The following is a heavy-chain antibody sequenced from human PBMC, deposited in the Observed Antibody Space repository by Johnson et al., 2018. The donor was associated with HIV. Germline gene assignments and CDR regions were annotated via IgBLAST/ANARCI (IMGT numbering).Heavy chain of an antibody. CDR3: ARLRQEANCGADCHWAI. V-gene: IGHV3-30*14. J-gene: IGHJ3*02. Sequence: QVQLVESGGGLVQPGGSLRLSCAASGFTFSSYDMHWVRQATGKGLDWVEVPTYDGTTYYADSVNGRCTISRDSSKNTLHLQMNSLNAEDTAMYYCARLRQEANCGADCHWAIWGQGTMVTVSS. CDR2: PTYDGTT. CDR1: GFTFSSYD. D-gene: IGHD2-21*02.